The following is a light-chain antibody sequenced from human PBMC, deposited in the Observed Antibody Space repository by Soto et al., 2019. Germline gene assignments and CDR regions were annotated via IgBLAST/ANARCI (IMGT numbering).Light chain of an antibody. J-gene: IGKJ1*01. CDR3: QQYGSSPST. Sequence: EIVLTQSPGTLSLSPGERATLSCRASQSVSSNYITWYQQKPGQAPRRLIFGASSRATGIPDRFSGSGSGIDFTLTISRLEPEDFAVYYCQQYGSSPSTFGQGTKVDIK. CDR1: QSVSSNY. V-gene: IGKV3-20*01. CDR2: GAS.